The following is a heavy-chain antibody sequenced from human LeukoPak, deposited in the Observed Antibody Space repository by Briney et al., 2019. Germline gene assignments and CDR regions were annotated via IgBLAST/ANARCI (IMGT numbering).Heavy chain of an antibody. Sequence: SVKVSCKAPGGTFSSYAISWVRQAPGQGVEWMGGIIPIFGTANYAQKFQGRVTITADESTSTAYMELSSLRSEDTAVYYCARGINTDYDFWSGYFTPFDYWGQGTLVTVSS. D-gene: IGHD3-3*01. V-gene: IGHV1-69*01. J-gene: IGHJ4*02. CDR2: IIPIFGTA. CDR3: ARGINTDYDFWSGYFTPFDY. CDR1: GGTFSSYA.